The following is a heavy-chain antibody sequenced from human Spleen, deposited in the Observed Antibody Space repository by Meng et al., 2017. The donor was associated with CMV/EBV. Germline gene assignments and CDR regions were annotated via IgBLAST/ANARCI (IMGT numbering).Heavy chain of an antibody. CDR3: ARDSDSVRYYDFWSGYYGMDV. CDR2: IYSGGST. D-gene: IGHD3-3*01. V-gene: IGHV3-53*01. Sequence: GGSLRLSCAASGFTVSSNYMSWVRQAPGKGLEWVSVIYSGGSTYYADSVKGRFTISRDDSKISLYLQMNSLRAEDTAVYYCARDSDSVRYYDFWSGYYGMDVWGQGTTVTVSS. J-gene: IGHJ6*02. CDR1: GFTVSSNY.